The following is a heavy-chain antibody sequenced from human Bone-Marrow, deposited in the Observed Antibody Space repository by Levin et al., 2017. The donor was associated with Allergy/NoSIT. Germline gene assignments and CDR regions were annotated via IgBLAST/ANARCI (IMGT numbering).Heavy chain of an antibody. CDR2: IATAGET. D-gene: IGHD6-19*01. J-gene: IGHJ4*02. CDR3: ARGFSEYGSGWYSGINY. CDR1: GFTFSNYD. V-gene: IGHV3-13*01. Sequence: GGSLRLSCAASGFTFSNYDMHWVRQVPGRGLEWVSAIATAGETYYTGSVRGRFTISRENAEHSLYLQMNSLRAGDTAVYYCARGFSEYGSGWYSGINYWGQGILVTVSS.